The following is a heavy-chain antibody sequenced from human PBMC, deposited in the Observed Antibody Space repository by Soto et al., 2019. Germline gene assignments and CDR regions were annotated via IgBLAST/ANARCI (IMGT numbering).Heavy chain of an antibody. CDR2: ISGSGGST. Sequence: EVQLLESGGGFVQPGGSLRLACAASGFTFSSYAMSWVRQAPGKGLEWVSGISGSGGSTFYADSARGRFTISRDNSKNTLYLQMNSLRAEDTAVYYCAKKEGPNYYYGMDVWGQGTTVTVSS. CDR1: GFTFSSYA. CDR3: AKKEGPNYYYGMDV. V-gene: IGHV3-23*01. J-gene: IGHJ6*02.